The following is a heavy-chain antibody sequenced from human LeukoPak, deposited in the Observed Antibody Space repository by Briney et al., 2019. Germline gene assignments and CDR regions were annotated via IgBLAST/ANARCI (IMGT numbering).Heavy chain of an antibody. D-gene: IGHD3-22*01. J-gene: IGHJ3*02. CDR2: ISSSSSTI. CDR1: GFTFSSYS. Sequence: PGGSLRLSCAASGFTFSSYSMNWVRQAPGKGLEWVSYISSSSSTIYYADSVKGRFTISRENAKNSLYLQMNSLRAGDTAVYYCARAMDSSGYPHAFDIWGQGTMVTVSS. CDR3: ARAMDSSGYPHAFDI. V-gene: IGHV3-48*01.